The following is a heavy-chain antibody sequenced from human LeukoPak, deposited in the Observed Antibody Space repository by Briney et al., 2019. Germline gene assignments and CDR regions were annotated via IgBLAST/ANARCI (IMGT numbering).Heavy chain of an antibody. Sequence: AGGSLRLSCAASGFTFDDYAMHWVRQAPGKGLEWVSGISWNSGSIGYADSVKGRFTISRDNAKNSLYLQMNSLRAEDTALYYCAKIPRPHEWRGPIGGVKGAFDIWGQGTMVTVSS. D-gene: IGHD3-16*01. CDR2: ISWNSGSI. V-gene: IGHV3-9*01. CDR3: AKIPRPHEWRGPIGGVKGAFDI. CDR1: GFTFDDYA. J-gene: IGHJ3*02.